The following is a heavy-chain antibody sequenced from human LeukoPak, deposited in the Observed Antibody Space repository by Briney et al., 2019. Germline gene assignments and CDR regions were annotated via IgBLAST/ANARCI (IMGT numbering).Heavy chain of an antibody. CDR2: ISAYNGNT. CDR1: GHTFTSYG. J-gene: IGHJ4*02. D-gene: IGHD6-19*01. V-gene: IGHV1-18*01. Sequence: ASVKVSCKASGHTFTSYGISWVRQAPGQGLEWMGWISAYNGNTNYAQKLQGRVTMTTDTSTSTAYMELRSLRSDDTAVYYCARTKQWLDPSSFDYWGQGTLVTVSS. CDR3: ARTKQWLDPSSFDY.